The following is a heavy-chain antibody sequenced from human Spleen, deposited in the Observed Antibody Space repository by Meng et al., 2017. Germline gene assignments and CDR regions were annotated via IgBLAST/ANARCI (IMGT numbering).Heavy chain of an antibody. J-gene: IGHJ4*02. CDR1: GGSLSDYY. CDR2: INHSGST. V-gene: IGHV4-34*01. D-gene: IGHD4-11*01. CDR3: ARGPTTMAHDFDY. Sequence: QVQLQQWGAGLLKPSETLSPTCVVSGGSLSDYYWSWIRQPPGKGLEWIGEINHSGSTNYNPSLESRATISVDTSQNNLSLKLSSVTAADSAVYYCARGPTTMAHDFDYWGQGTLVTVSS.